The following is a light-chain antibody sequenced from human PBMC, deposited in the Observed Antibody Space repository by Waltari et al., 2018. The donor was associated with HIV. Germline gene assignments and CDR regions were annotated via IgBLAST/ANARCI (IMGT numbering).Light chain of an antibody. V-gene: IGLV2-14*03. J-gene: IGLJ2*01. CDR1: ATDVGAYNR. Sequence: QSALSQPPSVSAFPQPTLPISCTGPATDVGAYNRVSWYQQVPNKAPKLIIYDVTQRPSGVSSRFSGSKSGNTASLTISGLQADDEADYYCSSYTRSSTVIFGVGTKVAVL. CDR3: SSYTRSSTVI. CDR2: DVT.